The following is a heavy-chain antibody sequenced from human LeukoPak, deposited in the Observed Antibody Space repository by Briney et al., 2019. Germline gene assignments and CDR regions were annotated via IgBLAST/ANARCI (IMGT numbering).Heavy chain of an antibody. CDR3: VSTSTWLAFHT. CDR2: IYSGGTA. D-gene: IGHD5/OR15-5a*01. CDR1: GGSVSSSF. Sequence: SETLSLTCTVSGGSVSSSFWSWIRQPPGKGLEWIGNIYSGGTANYDPSLESRATVSLDSSKNHFSLNLNSVTAADTAIYYCVSTSTWLAFHTWGPGTMVTVSS. V-gene: IGHV4-59*08. J-gene: IGHJ3*02.